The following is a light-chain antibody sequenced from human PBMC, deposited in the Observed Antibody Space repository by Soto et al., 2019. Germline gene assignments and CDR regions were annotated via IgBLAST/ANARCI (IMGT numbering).Light chain of an antibody. CDR2: EVS. CDR3: CSCTSSSTYV. CDR1: SSDVGSYDR. V-gene: IGLV2-18*02. J-gene: IGLJ1*01. Sequence: QSALTQPPSMSGSPGQSVTISCTGTSSDVGSYDRVSWYQQPPGTAPKLIISEVSNRPSGVPDRFSGSKSGNTASLTISGLKPEDEADYYCCSCTSSSTYVFGTGTKVTVL.